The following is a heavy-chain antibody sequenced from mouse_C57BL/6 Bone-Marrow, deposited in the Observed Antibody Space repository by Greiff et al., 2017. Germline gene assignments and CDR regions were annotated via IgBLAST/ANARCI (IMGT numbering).Heavy chain of an antibody. J-gene: IGHJ2*01. D-gene: IGHD1-1*01. V-gene: IGHV1-26*01. CDR1: GYTFTDYY. Sequence: EVKLQQSGPELVKPGASVKISCKASGYTFTDYYMNWVKQSHGKSLEWIGDINPNNGGTSYNQKFKGKATLTVDKSSSTAYMGLRSLTSEDSAVYYCASLYYGLDYWGRGTTLTVSS. CDR3: ASLYYGLDY. CDR2: INPNNGGT.